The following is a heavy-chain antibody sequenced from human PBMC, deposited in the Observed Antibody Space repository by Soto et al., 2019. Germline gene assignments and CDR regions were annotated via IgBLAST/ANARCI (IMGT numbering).Heavy chain of an antibody. CDR1: GGTFSSYA. D-gene: IGHD1-26*01. J-gene: IGHJ4*02. Sequence: GASVKVSCKASGGTFSSYAISWVRLATGQGLEWMGWMNPSSGYTGYAQKFQGRVTMTWDTSISTAYMELSSLTSADTAVYYCARFVRHQLPTIDYWGQGALVTVSS. V-gene: IGHV1-8*02. CDR2: MNPSSGYT. CDR3: ARFVRHQLPTIDY.